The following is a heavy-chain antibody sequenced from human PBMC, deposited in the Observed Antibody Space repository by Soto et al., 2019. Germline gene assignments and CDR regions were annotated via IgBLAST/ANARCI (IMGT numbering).Heavy chain of an antibody. CDR2: IYYSGST. V-gene: IGHV4-59*01. Sequence: SVTLSLTCTVSGGSISSYYWSWIRQPPGKGLEWIGHIYYSGSTNYNPSLKSRVTISVDTSKNQFSLKLSSVTAADTAVYYCARGGGLYDFWSGYPNWPPYGMDVWGQGTTVTVSS. CDR1: GGSISSYY. J-gene: IGHJ6*02. D-gene: IGHD3-3*01. CDR3: ARGGGLYDFWSGYPNWPPYGMDV.